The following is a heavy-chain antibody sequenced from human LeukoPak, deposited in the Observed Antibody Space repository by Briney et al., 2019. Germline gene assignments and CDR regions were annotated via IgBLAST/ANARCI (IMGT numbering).Heavy chain of an antibody. V-gene: IGHV3-7*01. CDR1: GFTFSSQW. Sequence: GGSLRPSCAASGFTFSSQWMSWVRQAPGKGLEWVANVNQGGTEKYYVDSVKGRFTISRDNAENSLYLQMNSLRAEDTAVYYCAKLGPYSNYVDYWGQGTLVTVSS. CDR3: AKLGPYSNYVDY. J-gene: IGHJ4*02. D-gene: IGHD4-11*01. CDR2: VNQGGTEK.